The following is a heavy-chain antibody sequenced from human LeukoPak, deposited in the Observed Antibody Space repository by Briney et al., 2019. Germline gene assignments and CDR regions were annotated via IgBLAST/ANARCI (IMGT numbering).Heavy chain of an antibody. D-gene: IGHD5-24*01. Sequence: GASVKVSFKASGYTFTTYGITWVRQAPGQGLEWMGWISAYNGNTNYAQKLQGRVTMTTDTSTSTAYMELRSLRSDDTAVYYCARALVDGYKELGYWGQGTLVTVSS. V-gene: IGHV1-18*01. CDR2: ISAYNGNT. J-gene: IGHJ4*02. CDR3: ARALVDGYKELGY. CDR1: GYTFTTYG.